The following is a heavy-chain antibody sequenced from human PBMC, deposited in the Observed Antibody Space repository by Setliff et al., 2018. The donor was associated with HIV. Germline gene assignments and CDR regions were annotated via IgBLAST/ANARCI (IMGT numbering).Heavy chain of an antibody. CDR1: GGSISSSSYY. J-gene: IGHJ4*02. Sequence: ETLSLTCTVSGGSISSSSYYWGWIRQPPGKGLEWIGSFYYSGNTYYNPSLKSRVTISVDASRNQFSLKLSSVTAADTAVYYCAREPDSIPYDYWGQGTLVTGSS. CDR3: AREPDSIPYDY. D-gene: IGHD4-4*01. V-gene: IGHV4-39*07. CDR2: FYYSGNT.